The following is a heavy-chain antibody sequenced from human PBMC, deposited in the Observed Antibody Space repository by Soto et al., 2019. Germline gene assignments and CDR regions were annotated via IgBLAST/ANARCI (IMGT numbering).Heavy chain of an antibody. V-gene: IGHV1-69*01. Sequence: QVQLVQSGAEVKKPGSSVRVSCKTSGDSFSKYTVNWVRQAPRQGLEWMGGFIPRFGTTNFAATLQGRVTINADQYINTVYMELSRLTSEDTALYYCARGRLFYNSGRSLLDSWGQGTLVTVSS. J-gene: IGHJ4*02. CDR1: GDSFSKYT. CDR3: ARGRLFYNSGRSLLDS. CDR2: FIPRFGTT. D-gene: IGHD1-1*01.